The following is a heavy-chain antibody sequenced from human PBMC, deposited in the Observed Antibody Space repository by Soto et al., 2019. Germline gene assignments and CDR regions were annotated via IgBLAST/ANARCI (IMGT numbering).Heavy chain of an antibody. CDR2: ISAYNGNT. V-gene: IGHV1-18*04. Sequence: ASVKVSCKASGYTFTSYEISRVRQAPGQGLEWMGWISAYNGNTNYAQKLRGRVTMTTDTSTSTAYMELRSLRSDDTAVYYCARDDYGDYAETYYYYGMDVWGQGTTVTVSS. D-gene: IGHD4-17*01. CDR1: GYTFTSYE. CDR3: ARDDYGDYAETYYYYGMDV. J-gene: IGHJ6*02.